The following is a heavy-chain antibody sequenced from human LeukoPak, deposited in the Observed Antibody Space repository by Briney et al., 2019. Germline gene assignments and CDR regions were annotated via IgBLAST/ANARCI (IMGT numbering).Heavy chain of an antibody. CDR3: ARAPYGSGTPLFDY. V-gene: IGHV4-31*03. CDR2: IYYSGST. D-gene: IGHD3-10*01. Sequence: PSQTLSLTCTVSGGSISSGGYYWSWIRQHPGKGLEWIGYIYYSGSTYYNPSLKGRVTISVDTSKNQFSLKLSSVTAADTAVYYCARAPYGSGTPLFDYWGQGTLVTVSS. J-gene: IGHJ4*02. CDR1: GGSISSGGYY.